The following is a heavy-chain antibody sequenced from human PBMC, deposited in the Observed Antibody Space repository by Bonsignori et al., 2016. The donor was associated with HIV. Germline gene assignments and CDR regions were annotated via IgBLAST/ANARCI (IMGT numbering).Heavy chain of an antibody. V-gene: IGHV3-30*18. D-gene: IGHD2-2*01. J-gene: IGHJ5*02. CDR3: AKGLYAGSGPNWFGP. CDR1: SFISSPYG. CDR2: ISDAGRHE. Sequence: GGSLRLSCAASSFISSPYGIHWVRQAPGKGLEWVAVISDAGRHENYADSVKGRFTISRDESDNTVYLQMNSLRPQDTALYYCAKGLYAGSGPNWFGPWGQGTLVTVSS.